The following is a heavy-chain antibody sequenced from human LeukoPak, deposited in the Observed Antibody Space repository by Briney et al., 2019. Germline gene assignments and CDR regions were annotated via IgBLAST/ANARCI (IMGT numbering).Heavy chain of an antibody. V-gene: IGHV3-21*01. CDR2: ISSSSSDK. CDR3: ARDRLSGGCFDC. CDR1: GFTFSLYS. D-gene: IGHD6-19*01. J-gene: IGHJ4*02. Sequence: GGSLRLSCAASGFTFSLYSMNWVRQAPGEGLEWVSSISSSSSDKYYADSIKGRFTISRDNAKNSLYLQMNSLRAEDTAVYYCARDRLSGGCFDCWGQGTLVTVSS.